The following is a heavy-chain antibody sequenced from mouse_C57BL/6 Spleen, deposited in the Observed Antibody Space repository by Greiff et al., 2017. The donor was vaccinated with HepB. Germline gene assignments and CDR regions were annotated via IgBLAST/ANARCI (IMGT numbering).Heavy chain of an antibody. CDR1: GYSITSGYY. Sequence: DVKLVESGPGLVKPSQSLSLTCSVTGYSITSGYYWNWIRQFPGNKLEWMGYISYDGSNNYNPSLKNRISITRDTSKNQFFLKLNSVTTEDTATYYCARGRASKGAHGSWYFDVWGTGTTVTVSS. V-gene: IGHV3-6*01. CDR2: ISYDGSN. CDR3: ARGRASKGAHGSWYFDV. J-gene: IGHJ1*03. D-gene: IGHD1-1*01.